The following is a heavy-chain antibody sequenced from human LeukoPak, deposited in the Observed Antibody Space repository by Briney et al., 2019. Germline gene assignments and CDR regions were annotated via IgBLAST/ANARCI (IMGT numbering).Heavy chain of an antibody. CDR1: GFIFSSYG. Sequence: PGGSLRLSCAASGFIFSSYGMHWVRQAPGKGLEWVAVISYDGSNKYYADSVQGRFTISRDNAKNSLFLQMNSLRAEDTAVYYCAREGTGNWYLDLWGRGTLVTVSS. CDR2: ISYDGSNK. V-gene: IGHV3-30*03. D-gene: IGHD3/OR15-3a*01. J-gene: IGHJ2*01. CDR3: AREGTGNWYLDL.